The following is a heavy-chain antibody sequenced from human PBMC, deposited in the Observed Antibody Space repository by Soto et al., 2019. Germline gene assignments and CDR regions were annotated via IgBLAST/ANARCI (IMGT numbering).Heavy chain of an antibody. Sequence: EASAKVSCKASGYTFTSFGINWVRQAPGQGLEWMGWISGYNGNTNYAQNLQDRVTMTRDTSTSTAYMELRSLRSDDTAVYYCARPTDFYYYAMDVWGQGTTVTV. V-gene: IGHV1-18*01. CDR2: ISGYNGNT. J-gene: IGHJ6*02. CDR3: ARPTDFYYYAMDV. CDR1: GYTFTSFG.